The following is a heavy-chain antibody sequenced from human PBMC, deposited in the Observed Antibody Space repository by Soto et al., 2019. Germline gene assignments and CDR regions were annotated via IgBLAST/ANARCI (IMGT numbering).Heavy chain of an antibody. D-gene: IGHD2-15*01. J-gene: IGHJ4*02. CDR2: IYYSGST. V-gene: IGHV4-59*01. CDR3: AAAPRY. Sequence: QVQLQESGPGLVKPSETLSLTCSVSGGSISGYYWSWIRQTPEKGLEWIGYIYYSGSTNYNPSLKSRVTMLIDMSTNQFSLNLTSVSAADTAVYYCAAAPRYWGQGILVTVSS. CDR1: GGSISGYY.